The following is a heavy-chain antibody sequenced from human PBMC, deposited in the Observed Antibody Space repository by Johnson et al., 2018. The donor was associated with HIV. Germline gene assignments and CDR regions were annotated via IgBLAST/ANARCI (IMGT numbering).Heavy chain of an antibody. Sequence: QVQLVESGGGVVQPGRSLRLSCASSGFTFSSYAMHWVRQAPGKGLEWVAVISYDGSNKYYADSVECRFTISRDNSKNTLYLQMNSLRAEDTAVYYCARSMRGAFDVWGQGTMVTVSS. CDR2: ISYDGSNK. V-gene: IGHV3-30-3*01. J-gene: IGHJ3*01. CDR1: GFTFSSYA. CDR3: ARSMRGAFDV. D-gene: IGHD3-10*01.